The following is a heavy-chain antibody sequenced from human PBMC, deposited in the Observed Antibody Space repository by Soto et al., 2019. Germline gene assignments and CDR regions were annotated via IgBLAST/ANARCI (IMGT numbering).Heavy chain of an antibody. D-gene: IGHD3-10*01. Sequence: EVQVLESGGGLVQPGGSQRLSCAASGFTFSSHAMSWVRQAPGKGLEWVSVISGSGATTFYADSVKGRFTISRDNAKNTLYLQMNSLRAEDTAVYYCAKWGQGFITMAPHSYGMDVWGQGTTVTVSS. CDR2: ISGSGATT. V-gene: IGHV3-23*01. CDR3: AKWGQGFITMAPHSYGMDV. J-gene: IGHJ6*02. CDR1: GFTFSSHA.